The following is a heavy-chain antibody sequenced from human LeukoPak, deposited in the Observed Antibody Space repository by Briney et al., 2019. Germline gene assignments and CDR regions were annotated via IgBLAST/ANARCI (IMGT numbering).Heavy chain of an antibody. V-gene: IGHV1-69*13. CDR2: IIPIFGTA. Sequence: ASVKVSCKASGGTFSSYAISWVRQAPGQGLEWMGGIIPIFGTANYAQKFQGRVTITADESTSTAYMELSSLRSEDAAVYYCAKDSSGYYSGLYYYYGMDVWGQGTTVTVSS. CDR3: AKDSSGYYSGLYYYYGMDV. CDR1: GGTFSSYA. J-gene: IGHJ6*02. D-gene: IGHD3-22*01.